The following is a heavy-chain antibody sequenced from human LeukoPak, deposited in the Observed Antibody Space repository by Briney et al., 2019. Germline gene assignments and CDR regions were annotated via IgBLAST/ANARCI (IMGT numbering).Heavy chain of an antibody. CDR3: ARDSIAAAGTGTNWFDP. J-gene: IGHJ5*02. CDR2: INSDGSTT. D-gene: IGHD6-13*01. CDR1: GFSFSRSW. Sequence: GGSLRLSCAASGFSFSRSWMHWVRQAPGKGLVWVSRINSDGSTTSYADSVRGRFTISRDNAKNSLYLQMNSLRAEDTAVYYCARDSIAAAGTGTNWFDPWGQGTLVTVSS. V-gene: IGHV3-74*01.